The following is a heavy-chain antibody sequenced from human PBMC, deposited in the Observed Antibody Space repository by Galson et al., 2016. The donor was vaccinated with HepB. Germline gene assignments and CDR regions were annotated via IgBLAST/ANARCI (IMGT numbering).Heavy chain of an antibody. Sequence: SLRLSCAASGFSFRSEDMNWVRQAPGKGLEWVSYISKSGSGTYYADSVRGRFTISRDNAKRSLYVQMNNLRAEDTAVYYCVGGHYEHWGQGTLVTVSS. J-gene: IGHJ1*01. CDR1: GFSFRSED. CDR3: VGGHYEH. D-gene: IGHD3-10*01. CDR2: ISKSGSGT. V-gene: IGHV3-48*03.